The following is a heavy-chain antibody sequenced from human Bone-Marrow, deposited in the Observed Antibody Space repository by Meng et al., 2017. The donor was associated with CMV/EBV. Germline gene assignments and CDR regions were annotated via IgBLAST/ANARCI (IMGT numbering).Heavy chain of an antibody. CDR2: TRNKANSYTT. CDR3: ARGPVEYCSSTSCYRFNAFDI. V-gene: IGHV3-72*01. CDR1: GFTFSDHY. J-gene: IGHJ3*02. D-gene: IGHD2-2*02. Sequence: LSLTCAASGFTFSDHYMDWVRQAPGKGLEWVGRTRNKANSYTTEYAASVKGRFTISRDDSKNSLYLQMNSLKTEDTAVYYCARGPVEYCSSTSCYRFNAFDIWGQGTMVTVSS.